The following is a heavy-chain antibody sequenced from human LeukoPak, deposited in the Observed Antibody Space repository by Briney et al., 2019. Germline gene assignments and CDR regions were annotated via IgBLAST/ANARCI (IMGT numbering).Heavy chain of an antibody. CDR1: GGSVSISY. D-gene: IGHD3-22*01. Sequence: SETLSLTCTVSGGSVSISYWSWIRQPPGRGLERIGYIYHSGSTNYNPSLKSRVTISVDTSKNQFSLKLTSVAAADTAMYYCARGYYDSRGYSNPFDIWGQGTMVTVSS. V-gene: IGHV4-59*02. CDR3: ARGYYDSRGYSNPFDI. J-gene: IGHJ3*02. CDR2: IYHSGST.